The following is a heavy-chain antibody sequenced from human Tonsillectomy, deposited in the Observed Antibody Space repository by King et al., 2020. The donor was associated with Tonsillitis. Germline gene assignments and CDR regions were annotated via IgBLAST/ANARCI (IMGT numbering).Heavy chain of an antibody. V-gene: IGHV3-23*04. CDR3: AKGTLLYCSVQRCYPFDS. CDR1: GFTFSSYA. Sequence: VQLVESGGGLVQPGGSLRLSCAASGFTFSSYAMGWVRQAPGKGLECISVITDSGDNANYADSVRGRFTMSRDNSKNTLYLQMNSLRADDTAVYYCAKGTLLYCSVQRCYPFDSWGQGTLVTVSS. J-gene: IGHJ4*02. CDR2: ITDSGDNA. D-gene: IGHD2-15*01.